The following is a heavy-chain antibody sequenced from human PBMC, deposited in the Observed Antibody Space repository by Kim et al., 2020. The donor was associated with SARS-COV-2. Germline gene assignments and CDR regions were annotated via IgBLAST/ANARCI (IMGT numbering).Heavy chain of an antibody. J-gene: IGHJ3*02. CDR1: GGSISSYY. V-gene: IGHV4-59*13. Sequence: SETLSLTCTVSGGSISSYYWSWIRQPPGKGLEWIGYIYYSGSTNYNPSLKSRVTISVDTSKNQFSLKLSSVTAADTAVYYCARDPPRYDILTGYYPDAFDIWGQGTMVTVSS. D-gene: IGHD3-9*01. CDR2: IYYSGST. CDR3: ARDPPRYDILTGYYPDAFDI.